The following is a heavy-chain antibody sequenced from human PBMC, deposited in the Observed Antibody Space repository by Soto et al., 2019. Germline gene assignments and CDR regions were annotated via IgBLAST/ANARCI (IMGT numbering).Heavy chain of an antibody. J-gene: IGHJ4*02. D-gene: IGHD6-19*01. V-gene: IGHV3-23*01. CDR2: LISSGESP. CDR1: GFTFSNQA. Sequence: EVQLLESGGGLVQPGGSLRLSCSASGFTFSNQAMAWVRQAPGKGLEWVSALISSGESPDYADSVKGRFTISRDNSKNSLYLRMNSMRADYSAVYYCGIDLQGIGWSFDHWGQGTVVTVSS. CDR3: GIDLQGIGWSFDH.